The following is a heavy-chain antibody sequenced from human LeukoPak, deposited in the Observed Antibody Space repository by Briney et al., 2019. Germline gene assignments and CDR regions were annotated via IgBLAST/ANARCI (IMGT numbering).Heavy chain of an antibody. D-gene: IGHD5-18*01. CDR2: IYTSGST. CDR3: ASYRIQLWSLPGAFDI. J-gene: IGHJ3*02. CDR1: GGSISSYY. Sequence: SETLSLTCTVSGGSISSYYWSWIRQPAGKGLEWIGRIYTSGSTNYNPSLKSRVTMSVDTSKNQFSLKLSSVTAADTAVYYCASYRIQLWSLPGAFDIWGQGTMVTVSS. V-gene: IGHV4-4*07.